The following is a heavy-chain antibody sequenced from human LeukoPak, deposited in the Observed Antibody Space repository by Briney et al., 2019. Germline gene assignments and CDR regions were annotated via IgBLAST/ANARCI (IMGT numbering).Heavy chain of an antibody. Sequence: KTSETLSLTCTVSGGSISSGSYYWTWIRQPPGKGLEWIGSIYYSGSTYYNPSLKSRVTISVDTSKNQFSLKLSSVTAADTAVYYCARHPFGNYYDSSGYRFDYWGQGTLVTVSS. J-gene: IGHJ4*02. CDR1: GGSISSGSYY. V-gene: IGHV4-39*01. CDR3: ARHPFGNYYDSSGYRFDY. D-gene: IGHD3-22*01. CDR2: IYYSGST.